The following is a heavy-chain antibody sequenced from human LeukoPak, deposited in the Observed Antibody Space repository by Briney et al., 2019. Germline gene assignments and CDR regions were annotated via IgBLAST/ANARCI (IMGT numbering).Heavy chain of an antibody. J-gene: IGHJ4*02. CDR3: ARLRRSSLRGVSLDY. CDR1: SASISSSPYF. CDR2: ISYSGTT. D-gene: IGHD3-10*01. Sequence: SETLSLTCTVSSASISSSPYFWGWIRQSPGKGLEWIGSISYSGTTYYNPSLKSRVTISVDTSKNQFSLKPSSVTAADTAVYYCARLRRSSLRGVSLDYWGQGTLVTVSS. V-gene: IGHV4-39*01.